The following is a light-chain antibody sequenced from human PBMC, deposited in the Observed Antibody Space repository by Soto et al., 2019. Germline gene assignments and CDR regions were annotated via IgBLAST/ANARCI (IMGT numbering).Light chain of an antibody. Sequence: DIQMTQSPSSLSASVGDKVTITCRASQSISNYLNWYQQKPGKATKILIYGASSLQSGVPSQFSGSGAGTDFTLTFSSLQPEDFATYYCEQSYSTRWTVGQGTKVEIK. V-gene: IGKV1-39*01. J-gene: IGKJ1*01. CDR2: GAS. CDR1: QSISNY. CDR3: EQSYSTRWT.